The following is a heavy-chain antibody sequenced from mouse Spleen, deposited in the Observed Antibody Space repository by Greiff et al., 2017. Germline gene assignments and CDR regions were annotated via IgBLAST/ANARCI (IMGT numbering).Heavy chain of an antibody. J-gene: IGHJ3*01. CDR3: ARRGSRLPFAY. CDR2: ISYDGSN. D-gene: IGHD1-2*01. V-gene: IGHV3-6*01. CDR1: GYSITSGYY. Sequence: EVKLVESGPGLVKPSQSLSLTCSVTGYSITSGYYWNWIRQFPGNKLEWMGYISYDGSNNYNPSLKNRISITRDTSKNQFFLKLNSVTTEDTATYYCARRGSRLPFAYWGQGTLVTVSA.